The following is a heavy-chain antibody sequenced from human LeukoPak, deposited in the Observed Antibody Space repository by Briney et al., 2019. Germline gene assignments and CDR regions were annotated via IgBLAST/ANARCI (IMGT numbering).Heavy chain of an antibody. J-gene: IGHJ4*02. V-gene: IGHV1-3*04. Sequence: GASVKVSCRTSGYAFSNSAIHWVRQAPGHRLEWMGYINTANGNTRYSQKFQDRVTITRDTPASSAYMELSSLRSEDTAVYYCANPSYDSSGYYYVDWGQGTLVTVSS. CDR2: INTANGNT. CDR3: ANPSYDSSGYYYVD. CDR1: GYAFSNSA. D-gene: IGHD3-22*01.